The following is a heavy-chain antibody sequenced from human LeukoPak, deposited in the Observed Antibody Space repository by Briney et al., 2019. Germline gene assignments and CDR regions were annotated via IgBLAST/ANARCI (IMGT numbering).Heavy chain of an antibody. CDR2: IYYSGST. CDR1: GYSISSGYY. J-gene: IGHJ6*03. CDR3: ARDRAAADYYYYMDV. D-gene: IGHD6-13*01. Sequence: PSQTLSLTCTVSGYSISSGYYWGWIRQPPGKGLEWIGYIYYSGSTNYNPSLKSRVTISVDTSKNQFSLKLSSVTAADTAVYYCARDRAAADYYYYMDVWGKGTTVTISS. V-gene: IGHV4-61*01.